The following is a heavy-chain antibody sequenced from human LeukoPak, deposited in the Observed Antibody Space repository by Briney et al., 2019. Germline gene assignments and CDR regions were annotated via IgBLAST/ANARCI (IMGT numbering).Heavy chain of an antibody. J-gene: IGHJ4*02. V-gene: IGHV3-66*01. CDR1: GFIVSSRY. CDR3: AREPFDY. CDR2: IHSGGST. Sequence: GGSLRLSCAASGFIVSSRYMSWVRQAPGKGLEWVSVIHSGGSTYYADSVKGRFTISRDNSKNTLYLQMNSLRAEDTAVYYCAREPFDYWGQGTLVTVSS.